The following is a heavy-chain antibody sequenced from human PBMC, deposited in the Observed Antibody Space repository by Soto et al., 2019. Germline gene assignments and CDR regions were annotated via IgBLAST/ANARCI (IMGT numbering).Heavy chain of an antibody. V-gene: IGHV4-59*01. CDR1: GGSISSYY. Sequence: SETLFLTCTVSGGSISSYYWSWIRQPPGKGLEWIGYIYYSGSTNYNPSLKSRVTISVDTSKNQFSLKLSSVTAADTAVYYCARGLFYGSGSYRFDYWGQGTLVTSPQ. CDR3: ARGLFYGSGSYRFDY. D-gene: IGHD3-10*01. J-gene: IGHJ4*02. CDR2: IYYSGST.